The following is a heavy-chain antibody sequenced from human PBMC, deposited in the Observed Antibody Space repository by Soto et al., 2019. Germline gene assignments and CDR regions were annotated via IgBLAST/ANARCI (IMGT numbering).Heavy chain of an antibody. J-gene: IGHJ6*02. Sequence: ASVKVSCKASGGTFSSYAISWVRQAPGQGLEWMGGIIPIFGTANYAQKFQGRVTITADESTSTAYMELSSLRSEDTAVYYCARDSGAPKWLRLRQDSSGWYPPGYYGMDVWGQGTTVTVSS. D-gene: IGHD6-19*01. CDR2: IIPIFGTA. CDR3: ARDSGAPKWLRLRQDSSGWYPPGYYGMDV. CDR1: GGTFSSYA. V-gene: IGHV1-69*13.